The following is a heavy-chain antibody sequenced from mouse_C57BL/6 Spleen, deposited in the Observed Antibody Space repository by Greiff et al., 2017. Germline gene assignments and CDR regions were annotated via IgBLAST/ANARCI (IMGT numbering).Heavy chain of an antibody. J-gene: IGHJ1*03. CDR2: IYPRSGNT. CDR3: ARSPDLYWYFDV. CDR1: GYTFTSYG. Sequence: QVQLQQSGAELARPGASVKLSCKASGYTFTSYGISWVKQRTGQGLEWIGEIYPRSGNTYYNEKFKGKATLTADKSSSTAYMELRSLTSEDSAVYFCARSPDLYWYFDVWGTGTTVTVSS. V-gene: IGHV1-81*01.